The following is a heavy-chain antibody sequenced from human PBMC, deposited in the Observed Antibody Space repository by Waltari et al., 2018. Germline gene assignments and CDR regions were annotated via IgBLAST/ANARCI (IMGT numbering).Heavy chain of an antibody. CDR2: INHSGST. V-gene: IGHV4-34*01. D-gene: IGHD3-3*01. CDR3: ARGSTRNYDFWSGYPFWGY. J-gene: IGHJ4*02. Sequence: QVQLQQWGAGLLKPSETLSLTCAVYGGSSSGYYWSWLRQPPGKGLEWIGEINHSGSTNYNPSLKSRVTISVDTSKNQFSLKLSSVTAADTAVYYCARGSTRNYDFWSGYPFWGYWGQGTLVTVSS. CDR1: GGSSSGYY.